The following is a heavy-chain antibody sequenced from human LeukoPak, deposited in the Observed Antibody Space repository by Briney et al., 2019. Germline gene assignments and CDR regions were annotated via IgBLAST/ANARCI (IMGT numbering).Heavy chain of an antibody. D-gene: IGHD1-26*01. CDR2: ISSSGSGGNT. J-gene: IGHJ5*02. V-gene: IGHV3-23*01. Sequence: GGSLRLSCVASGVTLSNYAMSWARQAPGKGLEWVSGISSSGSGGNTYYAESVKGRITISRDNSKNTLYLQMNSLRAEDTAIYYCAKALGGSGSYRNWFDPWGQGTLVTVSS. CDR3: AKALGGSGSYRNWFDP. CDR1: GVTLSNYA.